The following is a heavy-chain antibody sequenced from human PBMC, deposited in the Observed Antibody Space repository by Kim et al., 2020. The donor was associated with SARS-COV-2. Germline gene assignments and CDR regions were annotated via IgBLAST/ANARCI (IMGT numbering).Heavy chain of an antibody. CDR2: ITGRGGHT. J-gene: IGHJ4*02. D-gene: IGHD3-16*01. CDR1: GFTFSTYA. Sequence: GGSLRLSCAASGFTFSTYAMSWVRQAPGKGPEWVSGITGRGGHTYYADSVKGRFTISRDNSKNTLYLQMNSLRAEDTALYYCARDRPYAEDYVTGMFVDWGQGTLVTVSS. CDR3: ARDRPYAEDYVTGMFVD. V-gene: IGHV3-23*01.